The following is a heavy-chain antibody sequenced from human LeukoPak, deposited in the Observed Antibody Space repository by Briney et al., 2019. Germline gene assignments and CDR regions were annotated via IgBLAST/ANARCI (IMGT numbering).Heavy chain of an antibody. J-gene: IGHJ5*02. V-gene: IGHV4-59*11. CDR2: IYYSGST. D-gene: IGHD2-2*01. CDR1: GGSTSSHY. CDR3: ARVTSRDCSSTSCYFAFYPTNWFDP. Sequence: NPSETLSLTCTVSGGSTSSHYWSWIRQPPGKGLEWIGYIYYSGSTNYNPSLKSRVTISVDTSKNQFSLKLSSVTAADTAVYYCARVTSRDCSSTSCYFAFYPTNWFDPWGQGTLVTVSS.